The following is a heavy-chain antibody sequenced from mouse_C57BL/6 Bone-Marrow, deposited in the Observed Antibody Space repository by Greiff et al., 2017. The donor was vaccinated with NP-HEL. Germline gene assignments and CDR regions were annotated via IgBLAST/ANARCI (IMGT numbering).Heavy chain of an antibody. CDR2: IYPGNSDN. J-gene: IGHJ3*01. Sequence: EVQLQQSGTVLARPGASVKMSCKTSGYTFTSYWMPWVKQRPGQGLEWIGAIYPGNSDNSYNQKFKGNAKLTAVTSASTAYMKLSSLTTEDSAVYYCTRRRGAYWGQGTLVTVSA. CDR3: TRRRGAY. CDR1: GYTFTSYW. V-gene: IGHV1-5*01.